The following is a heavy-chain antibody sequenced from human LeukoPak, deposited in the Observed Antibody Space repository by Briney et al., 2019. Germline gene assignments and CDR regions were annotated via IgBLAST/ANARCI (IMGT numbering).Heavy chain of an antibody. CDR2: IYYRGST. CDR3: ARGLPNDDAFDI. CDR1: GGSISSYY. J-gene: IGHJ3*02. V-gene: IGHV4-59*01. D-gene: IGHD2-2*01. Sequence: NPSETLSLTCTVSGGSISSYYWSWIRQPPGKGLELIWYIYYRGSTNYHPSLKSRVTISVDTSKNQFSLKLSSVTAADTAVYYCARGLPNDDAFDIWGQGTMVTVSS.